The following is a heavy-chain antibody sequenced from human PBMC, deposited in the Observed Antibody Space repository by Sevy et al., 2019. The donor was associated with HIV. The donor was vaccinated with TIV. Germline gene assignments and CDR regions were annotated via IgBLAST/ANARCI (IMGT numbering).Heavy chain of an antibody. CDR2: VNSDGSST. V-gene: IGHV3-74*01. CDR3: VAANTWQDY. D-gene: IGHD2-15*01. J-gene: IGHJ4*02. CDR1: GFTLSSYW. Sequence: SLRLSCAASGFTLSSYWMHWVRQAPGKGPVWVSGVNSDGSSTNYADSVKGRFTMSRDSAKNTLYLQMNSLRAEDTAVYFCVAANTWQDYWGQGTLVTVSS.